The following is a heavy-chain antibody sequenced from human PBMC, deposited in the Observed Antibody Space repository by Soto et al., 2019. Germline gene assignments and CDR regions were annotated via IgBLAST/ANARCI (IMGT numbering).Heavy chain of an antibody. D-gene: IGHD2-15*01. CDR2: ISSSSSYI. J-gene: IGHJ4*02. V-gene: IGHV3-21*01. CDR1: GFNFSSSG. CDR3: ARVVAATSD. Sequence: EVQLVESGGGLVKPGGSLRLSCAASGFNFSSSGMNWVRQAPGKGLEWVSSISSSSSYIYYADSVRGRFTISRDNAKNSLYLQMNSLRAEDTAVYYCARVVAATSDWGQGTLVTVAS.